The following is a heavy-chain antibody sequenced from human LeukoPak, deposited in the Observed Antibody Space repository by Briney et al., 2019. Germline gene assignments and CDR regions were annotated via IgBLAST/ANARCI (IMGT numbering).Heavy chain of an antibody. CDR2: TWDDGSNK. D-gene: IGHD5-24*01. Sequence: PGRSLRLSCAASGFTVSSYGMHWVRQAPGKGLEWVAVTWDDGSNKYYADSVKGRFTISRDNSKNTLYLQMNSLRAEDTALYYCATGTKGSRDGYKMPADYFDYWGQGTLVTVSS. CDR1: GFTVSSYG. V-gene: IGHV3-33*01. CDR3: ATGTKGSRDGYKMPADYFDY. J-gene: IGHJ4*02.